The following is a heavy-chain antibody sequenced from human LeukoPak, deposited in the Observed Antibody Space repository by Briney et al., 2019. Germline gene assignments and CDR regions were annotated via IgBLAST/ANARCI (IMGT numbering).Heavy chain of an antibody. CDR2: ISGSGGST. CDR3: AKDLHCSGGSCPPDY. CDR1: GFTFSSYA. V-gene: IGHV3-23*01. J-gene: IGHJ4*02. D-gene: IGHD2-15*01. Sequence: GGSLRLSCAASGFTFSSYAMSWVRQAPGKGLEWVSAISGSGGSTYYADSVKGRFTISRDNSKNTLYLQMNSLRAEDTAVYYSAKDLHCSGGSCPPDYWGQGTLVTVSS.